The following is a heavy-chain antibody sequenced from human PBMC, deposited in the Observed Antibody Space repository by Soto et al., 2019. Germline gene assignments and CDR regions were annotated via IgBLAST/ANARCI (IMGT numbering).Heavy chain of an antibody. J-gene: IGHJ4*02. D-gene: IGHD2-2*01. CDR1: GGSIIGSNYY. V-gene: IGHV4-39*01. CDR2: IFYTGTS. Sequence: SETLSLTCSVSGGSIIGSNYYWGWIRQPPGKGLEWIGSIFYTGTSYYNTSLTSRVTISVDTSKNQYSLKLSSVTAADTAVYYCARRQQDDAVWYQTPQFDFWGQGTLVTVSS. CDR3: ARRQQDDAVWYQTPQFDF.